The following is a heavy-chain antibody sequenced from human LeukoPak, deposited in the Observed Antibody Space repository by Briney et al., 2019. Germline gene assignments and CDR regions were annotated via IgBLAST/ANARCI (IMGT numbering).Heavy chain of an antibody. CDR2: ISSNGCST. CDR3: ARANGYNLYIDF. CDR1: GFTFSSYA. Sequence: GASLRPSCAASGFTFSSYAMHWVRQAPGKGLEYVSAISSNGCSTYYANSVKGRLTISRDNSKNTLYLQMSSLRAEDMAVYYCARANGYNLYIDFWGQGTLDTVTS. V-gene: IGHV3-64*01. J-gene: IGHJ4*02. D-gene: IGHD5-24*01.